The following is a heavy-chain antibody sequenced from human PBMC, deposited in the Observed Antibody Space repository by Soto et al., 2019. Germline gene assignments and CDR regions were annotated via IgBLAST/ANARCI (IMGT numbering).Heavy chain of an antibody. CDR2: IYYSGST. J-gene: IGHJ6*02. V-gene: IGHV4-31*03. Sequence: QVQLQESGPGLVKPSQTLSLTCTVSGGSISSGSYYWSWIRQLPGKGLEWIGYIYYSGSTYYNPCLKSRVTTSVATSTNQFPLKLNSVPDADTAGYYCATRTDHYYGSGSLGGMDVWGQGTTVTVSS. CDR1: GGSISSGSYY. CDR3: ATRTDHYYGSGSLGGMDV. D-gene: IGHD3-10*01.